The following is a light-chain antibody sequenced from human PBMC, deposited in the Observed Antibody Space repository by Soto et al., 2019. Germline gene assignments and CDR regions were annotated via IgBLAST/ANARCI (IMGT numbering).Light chain of an antibody. Sequence: QSALTQPASVSGSPGQSITNSCTGTSSDVGAYDYVSWYQQFPGKSPKLMIHEVTHRPPGVSLRFSGSKSGNTASLTISGLQAEDEGDYYCSSYASSRTIIFGGGTKVTVL. CDR3: SSYASSRTII. CDR2: EVT. V-gene: IGLV2-14*01. CDR1: SSDVGAYDY. J-gene: IGLJ2*01.